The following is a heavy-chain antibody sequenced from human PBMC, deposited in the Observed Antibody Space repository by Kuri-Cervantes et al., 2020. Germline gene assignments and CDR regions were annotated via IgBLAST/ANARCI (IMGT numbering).Heavy chain of an antibody. D-gene: IGHD6-6*01. Sequence: SETLSLTCAVSGGSISSSNWWSWVRQPPGKGLECIGYIYYSGSTNYNPSLKSRVTISVDTSKNQFSLKLSSVTAADTAVYYCARGPGAPSGIAALPKYFNYWGQGTLVTVSS. CDR3: ARGPGAPSGIAALPKYFNY. CDR1: GGSISSSNW. V-gene: IGHV4-4*02. CDR2: IYYSGST. J-gene: IGHJ4*02.